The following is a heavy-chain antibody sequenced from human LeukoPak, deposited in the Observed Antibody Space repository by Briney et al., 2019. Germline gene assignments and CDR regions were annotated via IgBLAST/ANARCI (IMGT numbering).Heavy chain of an antibody. J-gene: IGHJ4*02. CDR1: GFTCSTCW. D-gene: IGHD2-21*01. V-gene: IGHV3-7*01. Sequence: GGSLRLSCAASGFTCSTCWMTWVRQAPGKGLEWVANIKQDGSERYYVDSVKGRFTISRDNAKSSLYLQMNSLRAEDTAVYYCAKSLVVVNDPPDYWGQGTLVTVSS. CDR3: AKSLVVVNDPPDY. CDR2: IKQDGSER.